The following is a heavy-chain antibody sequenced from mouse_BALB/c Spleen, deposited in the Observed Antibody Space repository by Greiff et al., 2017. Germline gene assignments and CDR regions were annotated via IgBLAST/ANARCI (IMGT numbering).Heavy chain of an antibody. CDR1: GFTFSSYT. Sequence: EVMLVESGGGLVKPGGSLKLSCAASGFTFSSYTMSWVRQTPEKRLEWVATISSGGGNTYYPDSVKGRFTISRDNAKNNLYLQMSSLRSEDTALYYCARLGGAHWGQGTSVTVSS. CDR3: ARLGGAH. J-gene: IGHJ4*01. V-gene: IGHV5-9*03. CDR2: ISSGGGNT.